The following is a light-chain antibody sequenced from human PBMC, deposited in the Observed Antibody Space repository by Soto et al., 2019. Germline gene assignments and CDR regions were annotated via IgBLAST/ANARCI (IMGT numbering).Light chain of an antibody. Sequence: QCALTQPASVSGSPGQSITISCTGTSSDVGGYKYVSWYQQHPGKAPKLMIYDVSNRPSGVSDRFSGSKSGNTASLTISGLQSEDEADYYCDSYTSSSSDVFGTGTKLTVL. CDR3: DSYTSSSSDV. J-gene: IGLJ1*01. CDR1: SSDVGGYKY. V-gene: IGLV2-14*01. CDR2: DVS.